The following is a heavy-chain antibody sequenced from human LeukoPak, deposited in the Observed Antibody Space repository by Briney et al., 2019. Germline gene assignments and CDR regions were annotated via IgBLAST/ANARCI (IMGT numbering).Heavy chain of an antibody. V-gene: IGHV4-39*01. CDR2: IYYSGST. CDR1: RGSISNSGYN. J-gene: IGHJ4*02. CDR3: ARGGSRLTTAGDLDY. D-gene: IGHD3-16*01. Sequence: SETLSLTCAVSRGSISNSGYNWGWIRQPPGKGLEWIGSIYYSGSTYYSPSLKNRVAISVDTSRNQFSLKLTSVTAADTAVYYCARGGSRLTTAGDLDYWGQGALVTVSS.